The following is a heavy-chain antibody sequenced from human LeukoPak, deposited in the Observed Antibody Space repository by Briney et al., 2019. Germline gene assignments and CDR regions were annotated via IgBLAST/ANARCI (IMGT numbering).Heavy chain of an antibody. Sequence: SETLSLTCAVYGGSFSGYYWSWIRQPPGKGLEWIGEINHSGSTNYNPSLKSRVTISVDTSKNQFSLKLSSVTAADTAVYYRARGRGSGAYSRRAFDIWGQGTMVTVSS. D-gene: IGHD1-26*01. J-gene: IGHJ3*02. CDR2: INHSGST. V-gene: IGHV4-34*01. CDR3: ARGRGSGAYSRRAFDI. CDR1: GGSFSGYY.